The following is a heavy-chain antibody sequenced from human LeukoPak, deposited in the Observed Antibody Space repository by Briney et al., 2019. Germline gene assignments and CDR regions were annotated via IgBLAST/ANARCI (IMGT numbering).Heavy chain of an antibody. Sequence: GGSLRLSCAASGFTFSSYSMNWVRQAPGKGLEWVSYLSSSGTIYYIDSVKGRFTISRDNAKNSLYLQMNSLRAEDTAVYYCAREIPYGEFSFDYWGQGTLVTVPS. J-gene: IGHJ4*02. CDR1: GFTFSSYS. CDR3: AREIPYGEFSFDY. V-gene: IGHV3-48*04. D-gene: IGHD4-17*01. CDR2: LSSSGTI.